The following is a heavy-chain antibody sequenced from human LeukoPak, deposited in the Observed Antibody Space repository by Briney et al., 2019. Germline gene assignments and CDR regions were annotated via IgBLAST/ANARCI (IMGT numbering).Heavy chain of an antibody. CDR3: ARVSVAGDY. D-gene: IGHD6-19*01. CDR2: ISSSGSTI. V-gene: IGHV3-48*03. CDR1: GFTFSDYE. J-gene: IGHJ4*02. Sequence: GGSLRLSCAASGFTFSDYEMNWVRQAPGKGLEWVSYISSSGSTIYYADSVKGRFTISRDNAKNSLYLQMNSLRAEDTVVYYCARVSVAGDYWGQGTLVTVSS.